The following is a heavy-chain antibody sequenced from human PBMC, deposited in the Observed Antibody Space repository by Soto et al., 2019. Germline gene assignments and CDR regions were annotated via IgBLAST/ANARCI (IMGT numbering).Heavy chain of an antibody. V-gene: IGHV4-4*07. J-gene: IGHJ6*02. CDR2: IDTSGTT. Sequence: SETLSLTCTVSGGSISIYYVSWIRQSAGKGLEWIGRIDTSGTTNYNPSLKSRVTMSVDASKNHFTLNLSSVTAADTAVYYCARGPRGYVYYHGMDVWGQGTTVTVSS. CDR1: GGSISIYY. D-gene: IGHD3-10*01. CDR3: ARGPRGYVYYHGMDV.